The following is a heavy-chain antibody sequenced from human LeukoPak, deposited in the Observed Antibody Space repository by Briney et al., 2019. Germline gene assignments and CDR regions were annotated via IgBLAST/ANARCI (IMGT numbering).Heavy chain of an antibody. D-gene: IGHD6-13*01. CDR3: AKDKQQLAFDY. CDR2: ISGSGGST. J-gene: IGHJ4*02. CDR1: GFTLSSYA. V-gene: IGHV3-23*01. Sequence: GGSLRLSCAASGFTLSSYAMSWVSQAPGKGLEWVSAISGSGGSTYYADSVKGRFTISRDNSKNALYLQMNSLRAEDTAVYYCAKDKQQLAFDYWAQGTLVTVSS.